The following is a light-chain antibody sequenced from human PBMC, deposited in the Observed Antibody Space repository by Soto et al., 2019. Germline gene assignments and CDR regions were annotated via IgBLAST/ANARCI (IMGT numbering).Light chain of an antibody. V-gene: IGKV1-27*01. CDR3: QKYNSAPLIT. CDR2: AAS. J-gene: IGKJ5*01. Sequence: DIQMTQSPSSLSASVVEGVTITCRASQGISNYLAWYQQKPGKVPKLLIYAASTLQSGVPSRFSGSGSGTDFTLTISSLQPEDVATYYCQKYNSAPLITFGQGTRLEIK. CDR1: QGISNY.